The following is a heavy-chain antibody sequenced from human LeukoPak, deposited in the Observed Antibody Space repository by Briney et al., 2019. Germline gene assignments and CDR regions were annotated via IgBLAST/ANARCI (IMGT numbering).Heavy chain of an antibody. J-gene: IGHJ4*02. D-gene: IGHD1-14*01. V-gene: IGHV3-23*01. CDR1: GFTFSTYA. CDR3: AKGSINQGFY. CDR2: ISSSGEST. Sequence: GGSLRLSCTASGFTFSTYAMSWVRQAPGRGLEWVSGISSSGESTSYTGSVKGRFTISRDNSKNTLHLQMNSLRAEDTAIYYCAKGSINQGFYWGQGTLVTVSS.